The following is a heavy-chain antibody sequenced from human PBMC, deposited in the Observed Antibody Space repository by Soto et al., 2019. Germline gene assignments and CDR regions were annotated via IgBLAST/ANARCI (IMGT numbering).Heavy chain of an antibody. CDR1: GYIFTGYY. D-gene: IGHD6-19*01. CDR2: INPNSGDT. J-gene: IGHJ4*02. CDR3: ATSRISIAVAGETEYYFDY. V-gene: IGHV1-2*04. Sequence: ASVKVSCKASGYIFTGYYMHWVRQAPGQGLEWMGWINPNSGDTNYTQKFQGWVTMTRDTSISTAYMELSRLRSDDAAVYYCATSRISIAVAGETEYYFDYWGQGTLVTVSS.